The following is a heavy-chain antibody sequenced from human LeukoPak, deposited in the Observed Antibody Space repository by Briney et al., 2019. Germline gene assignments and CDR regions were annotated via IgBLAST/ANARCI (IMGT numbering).Heavy chain of an antibody. CDR1: GGAIGSSGYY. Sequence: SETLSLTCTVSGGAIGSSGYYWGWIRQPPGKGLEWIGSIYYSGSTYYNPSLKSRVSMSVDSSRNQFSLRLTSVTAADTAIYFCARGDYYDGGGRNWFDVWGQGTLVTVSS. J-gene: IGHJ5*02. V-gene: IGHV4-39*07. CDR3: ARGDYYDGGGRNWFDV. D-gene: IGHD3-16*01. CDR2: IYYSGST.